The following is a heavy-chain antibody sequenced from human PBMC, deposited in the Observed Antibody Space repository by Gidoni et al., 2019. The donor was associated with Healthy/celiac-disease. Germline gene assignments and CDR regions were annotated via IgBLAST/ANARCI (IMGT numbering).Heavy chain of an antibody. CDR3: ASSVAGTRPLDY. V-gene: IGHV1-69*01. J-gene: IGHJ4*02. CDR1: AGPFSSYA. D-gene: IGHD6-19*01. CDR2: IIPIFGTA. Sequence: QVQLVQSGAEVKKPGSSVTFSCKASAGPFSSYAISWVRQAPGQGLEWMGGIIPIFGTANYAQKFQGRVTITADESTSTAYMELSSLRSEDTAVYYCASSVAGTRPLDYWGQGTLVTVSS.